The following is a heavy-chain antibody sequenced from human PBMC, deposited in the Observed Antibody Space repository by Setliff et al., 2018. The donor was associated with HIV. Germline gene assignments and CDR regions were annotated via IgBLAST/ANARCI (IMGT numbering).Heavy chain of an antibody. CDR3: ASQVTGYHDFWSGYLGYFDY. CDR2: IYYSGSA. D-gene: IGHD3-3*01. Sequence: ASETLSLTCTVSGGSISSNIYFWGWIRQPPGKGLEWIGSIYYSGSAYYNSSLRSQLTISVDTSKNQFSLKLKSVTAADTAVYYCASQVTGYHDFWSGYLGYFDYWGQGLLVTVSS. V-gene: IGHV4-39*01. J-gene: IGHJ4*02. CDR1: GGSISSNIYF.